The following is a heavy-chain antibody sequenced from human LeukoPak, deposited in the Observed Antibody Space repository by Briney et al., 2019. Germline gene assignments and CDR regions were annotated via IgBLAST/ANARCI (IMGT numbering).Heavy chain of an antibody. V-gene: IGHV4-59*11. J-gene: IGHJ4*02. D-gene: IGHD3-22*01. Sequence: SETLSLTCTVSGGSISSHYWSWIRQPPGKGLEWIGYVYSSGTTKYNPSLKSRVTLSADTSKNQSSLKLSSVTAADTAVYFCARVGDYYDSTGYYYSHDYWGQGTLVTVSS. CDR2: VYSSGTT. CDR1: GGSISSHY. CDR3: ARVGDYYDSTGYYYSHDY.